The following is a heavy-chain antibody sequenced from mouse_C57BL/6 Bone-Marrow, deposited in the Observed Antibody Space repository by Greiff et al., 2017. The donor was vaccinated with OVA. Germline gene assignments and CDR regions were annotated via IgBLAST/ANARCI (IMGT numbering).Heavy chain of an antibody. V-gene: IGHV1-81*01. CDR3: ARYPSIYYYGSRDY. D-gene: IGHD1-1*01. CDR2: IYPRSGNT. Sequence: QVQLQQSGAELARPGASVKLSCKASGYTFTSYGISWVKQSTGQGLEWIGKIYPRSGNTYYNEKFKGKATLPDDKSSRTAYMELRRLTSEHSAVFFGARYPSIYYYGSRDYWGQGTTLTVSS. CDR1: GYTFTSYG. J-gene: IGHJ2*01.